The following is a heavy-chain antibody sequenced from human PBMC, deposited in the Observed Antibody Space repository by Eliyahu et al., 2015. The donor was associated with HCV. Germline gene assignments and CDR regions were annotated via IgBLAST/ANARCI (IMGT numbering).Heavy chain of an antibody. D-gene: IGHD4-17*01. CDR2: ISSSSSYI. CDR3: ARAGSYGDYGAFDI. CDR1: GFXFSSYS. Sequence: EVQLVESGGGLVKPGGSLRLSCAASGFXFSSYSMNWVRQGPGEGLGWVSSISSSSSYIYYADSVKGRFTISRDNAKNSLYLQMNSLRAEDTAVYYCARAGSYGDYGAFDIWGQGTMVTVSS. V-gene: IGHV3-21*01. J-gene: IGHJ3*02.